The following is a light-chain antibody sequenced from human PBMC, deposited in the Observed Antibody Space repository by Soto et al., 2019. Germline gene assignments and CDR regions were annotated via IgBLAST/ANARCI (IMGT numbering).Light chain of an antibody. CDR2: AAS. Sequence: DIQLTQSPSFLSASVGDRVTITCRASQGISSYLAGYQQKPGKDPKLLIYAASTLQSGVPSRFSGSGSGTEFTLTISRLQPEDFATYCCQQLNSYPVTFGGGTKVEIK. CDR3: QQLNSYPVT. CDR1: QGISSY. J-gene: IGKJ4*01. V-gene: IGKV1-9*01.